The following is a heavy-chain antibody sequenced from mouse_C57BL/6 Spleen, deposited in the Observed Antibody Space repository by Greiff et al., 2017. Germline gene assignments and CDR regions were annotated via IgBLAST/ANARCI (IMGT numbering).Heavy chain of an antibody. CDR2: ISYDGSN. J-gene: IGHJ3*01. D-gene: IGHD2-4*01. V-gene: IGHV3-6*01. Sequence: VQLQESGPGLVKPSQSLSLTCSVTGYSITSGYYWNWIRQFPGNKLEWMGYISYDGSNNYNPSLKNRISITRDTSKNQFFLKLNSVTTEDTATYDCAREGRLPFAYWGQGTLVTVSA. CDR1: GYSITSGYY. CDR3: AREGRLPFAY.